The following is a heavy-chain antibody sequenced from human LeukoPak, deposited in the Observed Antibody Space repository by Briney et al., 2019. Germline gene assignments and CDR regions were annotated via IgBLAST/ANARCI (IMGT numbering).Heavy chain of an antibody. CDR3: ARTSLTYYYDSSGYYSDAFDI. V-gene: IGHV2-70*04. CDR2: IDWDDDK. J-gene: IGHJ3*02. CDR1: GFSLSTSGMR. Sequence: SGPALVKPTQTLTLTCTFSGFSLSTSGMRVSWIRQPPGKALEWLARIDWDDDKFYTTSLKTRLTISKDTPKNRVVLTMTTMDPVDTATYYCARTSLTYYYDSSGYYSDAFDIWGQGTMVTVSS. D-gene: IGHD3-22*01.